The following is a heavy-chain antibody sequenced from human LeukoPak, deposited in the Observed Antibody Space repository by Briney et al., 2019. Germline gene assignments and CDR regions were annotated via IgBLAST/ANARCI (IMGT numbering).Heavy chain of an antibody. CDR3: ARHYCSGGSCYDLYYYMDV. J-gene: IGHJ6*03. Sequence: GESLKISCKGSGYSFTSYWIGWVRQMPGKGLEWMGIIYPGDSDTRYSPSFQGQVTISADKSISTAYLQWSSLKASDTAMYYCARHYCSGGSCYDLYYYMDVWGKGTTVTVSS. CDR2: IYPGDSDT. CDR1: GYSFTSYW. D-gene: IGHD2-15*01. V-gene: IGHV5-51*01.